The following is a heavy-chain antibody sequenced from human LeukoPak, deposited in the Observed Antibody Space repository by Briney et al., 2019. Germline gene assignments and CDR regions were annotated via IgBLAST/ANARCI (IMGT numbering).Heavy chain of an antibody. Sequence: SETLSLTCTVSGGSISSYYRSWIRQPAGKGLEWIGRIYTSGSTNYNPSLKSRVTMSVDTSKNQFSLKLSSVTAADTAVYYCAVTDSSGYYFSDISGDYWGQGTLVTVTS. CDR2: IYTSGST. CDR3: AVTDSSGYYFSDISGDY. V-gene: IGHV4-4*07. J-gene: IGHJ4*02. D-gene: IGHD3-22*01. CDR1: GGSISSYY.